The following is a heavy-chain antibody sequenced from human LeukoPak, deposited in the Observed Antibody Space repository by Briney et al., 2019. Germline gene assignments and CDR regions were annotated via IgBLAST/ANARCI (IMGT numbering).Heavy chain of an antibody. J-gene: IGHJ4*02. CDR3: ARVYFTVYYFDY. CDR1: GGSISSSSYY. Sequence: SETLSLTCTVSGGSISSSSYYWGWIRQPPGKGLEWIGSIYYSGSTYYNPSLKSRVTISVDTSKNQFSLKLSSVTAADTAVYYCARVYFTVYYFDYWGQGTLVTVSS. CDR2: IYYSGST. D-gene: IGHD4-17*01. V-gene: IGHV4-39*01.